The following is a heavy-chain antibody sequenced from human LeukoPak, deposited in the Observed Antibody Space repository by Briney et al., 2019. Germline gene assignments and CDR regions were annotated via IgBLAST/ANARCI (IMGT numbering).Heavy chain of an antibody. J-gene: IGHJ4*02. D-gene: IGHD3-22*01. V-gene: IGHV4-59*01. Sequence: SETLSLTCTVSGGSISSYYWSWLRQPPGKGLEWIGYIYYSGSTNYNPSLKSRVTISVDTSKNQFSLKLSSVTAADTAVYYCARDVSGYYLYWGQGTLVTVSS. CDR2: IYYSGST. CDR1: GGSISSYY. CDR3: ARDVSGYYLY.